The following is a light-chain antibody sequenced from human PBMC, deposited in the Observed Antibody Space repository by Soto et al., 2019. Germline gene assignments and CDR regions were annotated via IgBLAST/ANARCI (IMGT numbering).Light chain of an antibody. Sequence: DIQMTQSPSTLSASVGDRVTITCRASQSISNWLAWYQHKPGKAPKLLVYKASSLESGVPSRFSGTGSGTEFTLTVSSLQPDDFATYYCQQYDTYWTFGQGTKVDIK. V-gene: IGKV1-5*03. CDR1: QSISNW. J-gene: IGKJ1*01. CDR3: QQYDTYWT. CDR2: KAS.